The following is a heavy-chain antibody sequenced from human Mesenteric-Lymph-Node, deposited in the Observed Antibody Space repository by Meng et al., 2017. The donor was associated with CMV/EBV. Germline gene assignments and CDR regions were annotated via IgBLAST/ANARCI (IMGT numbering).Heavy chain of an antibody. Sequence: ASVKVSCKASGYTFTGYYMHWVRQAPGQGLEWMGWINPNSGGTNYAQKFQGRVTMTRDTSISTAYMELRRLRSDDTAVYYCARDMGGVVPAATGGYYYYGMDVWGQGTTVTVSS. CDR3: ARDMGGVVPAATGGYYYYGMDV. CDR2: INPNSGGT. CDR1: GYTFTGYY. J-gene: IGHJ6*02. V-gene: IGHV1-2*02. D-gene: IGHD2-2*01.